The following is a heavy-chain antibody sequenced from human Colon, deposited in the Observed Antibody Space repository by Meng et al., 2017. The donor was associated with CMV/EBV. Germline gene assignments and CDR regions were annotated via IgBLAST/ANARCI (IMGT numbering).Heavy chain of an antibody. V-gene: IGHV1-18*01. CDR1: GYTFSHYG. D-gene: IGHD1-20*01. CDR2: ITTYNGNT. Sequence: ASVKASCKTSGYTFSHYGITWVRQAPGQGLEWVGWITTYNGNTNYEQKFQGRVTMTTDTSTSTVYMELRNLRSDDSAVYYCARVYNYNNLFFYAMDVWGQGTTVTVSS. CDR3: ARVYNYNNLFFYAMDV. J-gene: IGHJ6*02.